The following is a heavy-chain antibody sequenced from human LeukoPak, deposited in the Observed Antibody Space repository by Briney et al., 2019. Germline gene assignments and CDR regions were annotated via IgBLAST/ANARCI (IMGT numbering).Heavy chain of an antibody. Sequence: PSETLSLTCAVYGGSFSGYYWSWIRQPPGKGLEWIGEINHSGSTNYNPSLKSRVTISVDTSKNQFSLKLSSVTAADTAVYYCARGQKRGSDCSGGSCYSRRGSFDYWGQGTLVTVSS. CDR3: ARGQKRGSDCSGGSCYSRRGSFDY. CDR2: INHSGST. D-gene: IGHD2-15*01. V-gene: IGHV4-34*01. CDR1: GGSFSGYY. J-gene: IGHJ4*02.